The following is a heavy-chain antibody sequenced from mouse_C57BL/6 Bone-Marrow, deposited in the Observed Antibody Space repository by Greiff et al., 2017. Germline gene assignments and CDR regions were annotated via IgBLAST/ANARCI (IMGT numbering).Heavy chain of an antibody. Sequence: EVQLQQSGPELVKPGASVKIPCKASGYTFNDYNMDWVKQSHGKSLEWIGDINPNNGGTIYNQKFKGKATLTVDKSSSTAYMELRSLTSADTAVXYCARYDSYYVPCAYWGQGTLVTVSA. CDR1: GYTFNDYN. D-gene: IGHD2-3*01. CDR3: ARYDSYYVPCAY. CDR2: INPNNGGT. V-gene: IGHV1-18*01. J-gene: IGHJ3*01.